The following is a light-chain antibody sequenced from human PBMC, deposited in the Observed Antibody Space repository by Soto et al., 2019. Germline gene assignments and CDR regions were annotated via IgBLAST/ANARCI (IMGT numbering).Light chain of an antibody. CDR2: GNT. CDR1: SSNIGAGYD. J-gene: IGLJ2*01. V-gene: IGLV1-40*01. Sequence: QSVLTQPPSVSGAPGQRVTISCTGSSSNIGAGYDVHWYQQFPGTTPKFLIYGNTNRPSGVPDRFSASKSGTSASLDITVLQAEDEAVYFCQSYDSSLTVVFGGGTKLTVL. CDR3: QSYDSSLTVV.